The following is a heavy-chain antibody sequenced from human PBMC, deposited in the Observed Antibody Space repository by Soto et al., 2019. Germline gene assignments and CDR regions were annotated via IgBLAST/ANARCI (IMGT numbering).Heavy chain of an antibody. CDR3: ASSHAGAHITAAVH. J-gene: IGHJ4*02. D-gene: IGHD6-13*01. Sequence: SETLSLTCTVSGGSLSSYYWSWTRQPPGKGLKWIGYIYYSGSTTYNPSLKSRVTMSLDTSKNQFSLKLSSVTAADTAVYYCASSHAGAHITAAVHWGQGTLVTVSS. CDR2: IYYSGST. V-gene: IGHV4-59*12. CDR1: GGSLSSYY.